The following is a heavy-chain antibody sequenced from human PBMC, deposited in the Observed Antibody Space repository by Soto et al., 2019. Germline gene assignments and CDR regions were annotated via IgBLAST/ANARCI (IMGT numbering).Heavy chain of an antibody. CDR3: ARGEDFCSGYSYYYYGMDV. Sequence: SETLSLTCTVSGDSIRSYYWSWIRQPPGKGLEWIGYIYYSGYTSYNPSLKSRVTISVDTSKNHFSLKLSSVTAADTAVYYCARGEDFCSGYSYYYYGMDVWGQGTTVTVSS. V-gene: IGHV4-59*01. CDR1: GDSIRSYY. J-gene: IGHJ6*02. D-gene: IGHD3-3*01. CDR2: IYYSGYT.